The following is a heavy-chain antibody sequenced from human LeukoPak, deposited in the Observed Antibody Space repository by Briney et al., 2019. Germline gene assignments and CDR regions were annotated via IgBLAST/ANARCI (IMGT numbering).Heavy chain of an antibody. D-gene: IGHD6-13*01. CDR1: GYTFTDYY. CDR2: VDPEDGET. CDR3: ATDFIAAAGTY. Sequence: ASVKIPCKVSGYTFTDYYMHWVQQAPGKGLEWMGLVDPEDGETIYAEKFQGRVTITADTSTDTAYMELSSLRSEDTAVYYCATDFIAAAGTYWGQGTLVTVSS. J-gene: IGHJ4*02. V-gene: IGHV1-69-2*01.